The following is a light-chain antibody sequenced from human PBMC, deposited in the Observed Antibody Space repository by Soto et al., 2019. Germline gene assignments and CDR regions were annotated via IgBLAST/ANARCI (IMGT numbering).Light chain of an antibody. CDR1: QSVSSNF. Sequence: DIVLTQSPGTLSLSPGERATLSCRASQSVSSNFLAWYQQKPGQAPRLLIYGASSRATGIPDRFSGSGSGTDFTLTINRLEPADFAVYYCQYYGSSSTFGQGTKGEIK. CDR2: GAS. CDR3: QYYGSSST. V-gene: IGKV3-20*01. J-gene: IGKJ1*01.